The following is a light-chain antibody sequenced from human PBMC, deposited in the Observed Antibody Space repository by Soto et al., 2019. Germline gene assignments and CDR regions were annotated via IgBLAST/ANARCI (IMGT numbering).Light chain of an antibody. V-gene: IGKV1-13*02. CDR1: HDISSA. CDR3: QQFNSDLFT. J-gene: IGKJ3*01. Sequence: AIQLTQSPSSLSASVGDRVTITCRASHDISSALAWYQQKPGKAPNLLIYDASSLESGVPSRFSGSGSGTDFTLTISSLQPEDFATYFCQQFNSDLFTFGPGNKVDVK. CDR2: DAS.